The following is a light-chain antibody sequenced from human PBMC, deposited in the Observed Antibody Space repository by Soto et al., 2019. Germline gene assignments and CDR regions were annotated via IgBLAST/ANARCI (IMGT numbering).Light chain of an antibody. CDR2: EVN. CDR3: SSSTSGSTPFV. CDR1: SSDVGGSNS. Sequence: QSVLTQPASVSGSPGQSITISCTGTSSDVGGSNSVSWYQQHPGQAPKLMISEVNNRPSGVSNRFSGSKSGNTASLTISGLQAEDEADYYCSSSTSGSTPFVFGAGTNVTVL. J-gene: IGLJ1*01. V-gene: IGLV2-14*01.